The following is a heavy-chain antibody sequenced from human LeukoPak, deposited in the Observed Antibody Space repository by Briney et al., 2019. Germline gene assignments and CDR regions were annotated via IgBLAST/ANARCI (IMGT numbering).Heavy chain of an antibody. CDR2: IYSGGST. CDR3: AKRPSGRDYYYGMDV. J-gene: IGHJ6*02. Sequence: PSETLSLTCTVSGGSISSSTYYWGWIRQAPGKGLEWVSVIYSGGSTSYADSVKGRFTISRDNSKNTLYLQMNSLRAEDTAVYYCAKRPSGRDYYYGMDVWGQGTTVTVSS. CDR1: GGSISSSTYY. V-gene: IGHV3-53*01.